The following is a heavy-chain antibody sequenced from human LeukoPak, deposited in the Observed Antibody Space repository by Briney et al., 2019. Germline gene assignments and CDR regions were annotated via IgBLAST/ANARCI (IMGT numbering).Heavy chain of an antibody. CDR3: ARDQSATRIAAAGTPLDSYYYYYYMDV. J-gene: IGHJ6*03. Sequence: SETLSLTCTVSGGSISSYYWSWIRQPAGKGLEWIGRIYTSGSTNYNPSLKSRVTISVDTSKNQFSLKLSSVTAADTAVYYCARDQSATRIAAAGTPLDSYYYYYYMDVWGKGTTVTVSS. D-gene: IGHD6-13*01. CDR1: GGSISSYY. V-gene: IGHV4-4*07. CDR2: IYTSGST.